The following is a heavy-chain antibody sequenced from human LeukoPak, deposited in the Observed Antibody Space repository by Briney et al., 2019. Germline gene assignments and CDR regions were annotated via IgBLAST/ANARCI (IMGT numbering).Heavy chain of an antibody. CDR3: AMDIVGALCYFDY. CDR2: INPNSGGT. J-gene: IGHJ4*02. CDR1: GYTFTAYY. V-gene: IGHV1-2*02. Sequence: GASVKVSCKASGYTFTAYYMHWVRQAPGQGLEWMGWINPNSGGTNYAQKFQGRVTMTRDTSISTAYMELSRLRSDDTAVYYCAMDIVGALCYFDYWGQGTLVTVSS. D-gene: IGHD1-26*01.